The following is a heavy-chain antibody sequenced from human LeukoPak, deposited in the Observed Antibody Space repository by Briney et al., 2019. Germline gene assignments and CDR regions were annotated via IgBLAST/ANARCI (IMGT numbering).Heavy chain of an antibody. CDR3: AKANRPYYYDSSGRIGY. Sequence: GGSLRLSCAASGFTFDDYAMHWVRQAPGKGLEWVSGISWNSGSIGYADSVKGRFTISRDNAKNSLYLQINSLRAEDTALYYCAKANRPYYYDSSGRIGYWGQGTLVTVSS. D-gene: IGHD3-22*01. J-gene: IGHJ4*02. CDR1: GFTFDDYA. CDR2: ISWNSGSI. V-gene: IGHV3-9*01.